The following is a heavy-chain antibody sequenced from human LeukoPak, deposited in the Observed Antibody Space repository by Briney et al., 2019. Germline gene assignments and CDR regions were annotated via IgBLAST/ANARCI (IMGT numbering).Heavy chain of an antibody. D-gene: IGHD6-13*01. J-gene: IGHJ5*02. CDR3: AKVDSSSWYSNWFDP. V-gene: IGHV3-23*01. Sequence: GGSLRLSCEGSGFTFRTFAMSWVRQAPGKELEWVSTITGSGGNTYYADSVRGRFTISRDNSKNTLYLRMNSLRAEDTAVYYCAKVDSSSWYSNWFDPWGQGTLVTVSS. CDR1: GFTFRTFA. CDR2: ITGSGGNT.